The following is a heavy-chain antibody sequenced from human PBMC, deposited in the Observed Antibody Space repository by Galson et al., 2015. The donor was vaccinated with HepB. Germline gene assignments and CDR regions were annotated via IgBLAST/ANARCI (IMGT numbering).Heavy chain of an antibody. CDR2: ISYDGSNK. Sequence: SLRLFCAASGFTFSSYAMHWARQAPGQGLEWVAVISYDGSNKYYADSVKGRFTISRDNSKNTLYLQMNSLRAEDTAVYYCARPPSPLRVRLSALDYWGQGTLVTVSS. V-gene: IGHV3-30-3*01. D-gene: IGHD3-10*01. J-gene: IGHJ4*02. CDR3: ARPPSPLRVRLSALDY. CDR1: GFTFSSYA.